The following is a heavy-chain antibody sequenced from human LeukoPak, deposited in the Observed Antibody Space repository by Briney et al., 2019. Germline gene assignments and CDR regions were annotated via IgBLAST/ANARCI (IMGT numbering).Heavy chain of an antibody. Sequence: ASVKVSCKASGYTFTTYSMNWVRQAPGQGLEWMGWVNPNSGNTGYAQKFQGRVTMTMDPSISTAYMELSSLRSEDTAVYYCARDGSSGWFGYWGQGTLVTVSS. V-gene: IGHV1-8*02. D-gene: IGHD6-19*01. CDR3: ARDGSSGWFGY. CDR2: VNPNSGNT. J-gene: IGHJ4*02. CDR1: GYTFTTYS.